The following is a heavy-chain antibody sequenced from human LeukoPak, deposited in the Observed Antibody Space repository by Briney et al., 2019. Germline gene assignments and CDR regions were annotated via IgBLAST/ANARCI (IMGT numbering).Heavy chain of an antibody. Sequence: KPSETLSLTCTVSGGSISSYYWSWIRQPPGKGLEWIGYIYYSGSTNYNPSLESRVTISVDTSKNQFSLKLSSVTAADTAVYYCARQEYYYDSSGYYSYYFDYWGQGTLVTVSS. CDR3: ARQEYYYDSSGYYSYYFDY. CDR2: IYYSGST. CDR1: GGSISSYY. D-gene: IGHD3-22*01. V-gene: IGHV4-59*08. J-gene: IGHJ4*02.